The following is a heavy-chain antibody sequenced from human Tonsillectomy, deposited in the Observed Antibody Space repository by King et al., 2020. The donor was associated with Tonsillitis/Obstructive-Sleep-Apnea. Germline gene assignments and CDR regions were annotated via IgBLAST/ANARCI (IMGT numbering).Heavy chain of an antibody. V-gene: IGHV4-39*01. D-gene: IGHD5-18*01. CDR2: IYYSGGT. CDR1: GGSISSSSYY. CDR3: AGYSYGSYYFDY. Sequence: QLQESGPGLVKPSETLSLTCTVSGGSISSSSYYWGWIRQPPGKGLEWIGSIYYSGGTYYNPSLKSRVTISVDTSKNQFSLKLSSVTAADTAVYYCAGYSYGSYYFDYWGQGTLVTVSS. J-gene: IGHJ4*02.